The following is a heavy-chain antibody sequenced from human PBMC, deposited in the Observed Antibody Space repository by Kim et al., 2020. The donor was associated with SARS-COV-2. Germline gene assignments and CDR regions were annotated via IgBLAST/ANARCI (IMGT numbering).Heavy chain of an antibody. Sequence: GGSLRLSCAASGFTFSSYSMNWVRQAPGKGLEWVSSISSSSSYIYYADSVKGRFTISRDNAKNSLYLQMNSLRAEDTAVYYCAGSADARRVTNYYGSGSPPVQGGQGTLVTVSS. CDR3: AGSADARRVTNYYGSGSPPVQ. D-gene: IGHD3-10*01. J-gene: IGHJ4*02. CDR1: GFTFSSYS. V-gene: IGHV3-21*01. CDR2: ISSSSSYI.